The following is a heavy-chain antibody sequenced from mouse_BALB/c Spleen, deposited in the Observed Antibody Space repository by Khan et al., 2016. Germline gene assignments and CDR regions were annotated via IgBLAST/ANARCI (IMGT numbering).Heavy chain of an antibody. J-gene: IGHJ3*01. V-gene: IGHV1-9*01. Sequence: QVQLQQSGAELMKPGASVKISCKATGYTFSSYWIEWVKQRPGHGLEWIGEILPGSGSTNYNEKFKGKATFTADTSSNTAYMPLSSLTSEDSAVLYCARGVAWRTTGADWGQGTLVTVSA. CDR2: ILPGSGST. D-gene: IGHD1-1*02. CDR1: GYTFSSYW. CDR3: ARGVAWRTTGAD.